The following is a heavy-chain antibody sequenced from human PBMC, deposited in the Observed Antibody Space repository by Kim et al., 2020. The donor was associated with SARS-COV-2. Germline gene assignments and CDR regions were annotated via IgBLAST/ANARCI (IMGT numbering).Heavy chain of an antibody. V-gene: IGHV3-33*01. J-gene: IGHJ6*02. CDR3: ARGPHYDSWSGYSDYYYGMDV. CDR1: GFTFNTYG. D-gene: IGHD3-3*01. CDR2: IWFEGSDK. Sequence: GGSLRLSCSASGFTFNTYGMHWVRQAPGKGLEWVAVIWFEGSDKYYADSVKGRFTISRDNSKDTLYLQMRSLRAEDTAVYYCARGPHYDSWSGYSDYYYGMDVWGQGTTVTVSS.